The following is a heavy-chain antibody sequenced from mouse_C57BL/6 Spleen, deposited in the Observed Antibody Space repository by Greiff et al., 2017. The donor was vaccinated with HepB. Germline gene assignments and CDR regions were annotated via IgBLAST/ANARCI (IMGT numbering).Heavy chain of an antibody. CDR3: SREGWDVFFFGAY. Sequence: QLVESGPELVKPGASVKISCKASGYSFTDYNMNWVKQSNGKSLEWIGVINPNYGTTSYNQKFKGKATLTVDQSSSTAYMQLNSLTSEDSAVYYGSREGWDVFFFGAYWGQGTLVTVSA. D-gene: IGHD4-1*01. V-gene: IGHV1-39*01. CDR1: GYSFTDYN. J-gene: IGHJ3*01. CDR2: INPNYGTT.